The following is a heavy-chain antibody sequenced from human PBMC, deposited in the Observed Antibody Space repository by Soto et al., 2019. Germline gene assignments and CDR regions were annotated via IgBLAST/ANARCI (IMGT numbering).Heavy chain of an antibody. D-gene: IGHD3-3*01. J-gene: IGHJ5*02. CDR1: GGTLSSYT. Sequence: ASVKVSCKASGGTLSSYTISWVRQDPGQGLEWMGRIIPILGIANYAQKFQGRVTITADKSTSTAYMELSSLRSEDTAVYYCARAPDYDLNWFGPWGQGTLVTVSS. V-gene: IGHV1-69*02. CDR3: ARAPDYDLNWFGP. CDR2: IIPILGIA.